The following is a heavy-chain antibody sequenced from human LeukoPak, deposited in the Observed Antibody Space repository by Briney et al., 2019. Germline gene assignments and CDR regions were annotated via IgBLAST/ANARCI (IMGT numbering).Heavy chain of an antibody. CDR3: ARASSGWLDY. CDR2: INHSGST. V-gene: IGHV4-34*01. CDR1: GGSISNYY. J-gene: IGHJ4*02. D-gene: IGHD6-19*01. Sequence: SETLSLTCTVSGGSISNYYWSWIRQPPGKGLEWIGEINHSGSTNYNPSLKSRVTISVDTSKNQFSLKLSSVAAADTAVYYCARASSGWLDYWGQGTLVTVSS.